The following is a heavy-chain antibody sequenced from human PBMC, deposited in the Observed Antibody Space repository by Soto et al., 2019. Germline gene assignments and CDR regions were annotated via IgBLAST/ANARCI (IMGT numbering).Heavy chain of an antibody. J-gene: IGHJ5*02. V-gene: IGHV4-34*01. CDR1: GGSFSGYY. D-gene: IGHD2-15*01. Sequence: QVQLQQWGAGLLKPSETLSLTCAVYGGSFSGYYWSWIRQPPGKGLEWIGEINHSGSTNHNPSLTSRVTLAVDTSRNQCSLKLSSVTAADTAVYYCARRPGGAAPRFNWFDPWGQGTLVTVSS. CDR3: ARRPGGAAPRFNWFDP. CDR2: INHSGST.